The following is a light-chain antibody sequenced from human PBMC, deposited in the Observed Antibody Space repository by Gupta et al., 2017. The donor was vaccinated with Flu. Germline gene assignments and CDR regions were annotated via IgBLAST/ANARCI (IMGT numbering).Light chain of an antibody. V-gene: IGKV1-33*01. CDR2: DAS. CDR3: QQYDKPAIT. Sequence: DIQMTQSPSSLSASVGDRVTITCQASQDISNYLNWYQQKPGKAPKLLIYDASNLETGVPSRFSGSGSGTDFTFTISSLQPEDNATYYCQQYDKPAITFGQGTRLEIK. J-gene: IGKJ5*01. CDR1: QDISNY.